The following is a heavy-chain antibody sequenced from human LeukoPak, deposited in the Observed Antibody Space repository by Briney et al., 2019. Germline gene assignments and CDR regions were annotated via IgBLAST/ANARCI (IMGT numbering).Heavy chain of an antibody. CDR2: ISGSGGST. CDR3: ANQVTQDGMDV. Sequence: GGSLRLSCAASGFTFSSYSMNWVRQAPGKGLEWVSAISGSGGSTYYADSVKGRFTISRDNSKNTLYLQMNSLRAEDTAVYYCANQVTQDGMDVWGQGTTVTVSS. D-gene: IGHD2-21*02. V-gene: IGHV3-23*01. J-gene: IGHJ6*02. CDR1: GFTFSSYS.